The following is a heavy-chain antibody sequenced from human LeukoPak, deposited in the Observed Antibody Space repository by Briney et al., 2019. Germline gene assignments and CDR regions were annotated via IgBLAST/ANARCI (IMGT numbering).Heavy chain of an antibody. Sequence: SETLSLTCTVSGGSISSSSYYWGWIRQPPGKGLEWIGSIYYSGSTYYNPSLKSRVTISVDTSKNQFSLKLSSVTAADTAVYYCARDSESSGFSWYFDYWGQGTLVTVSS. J-gene: IGHJ4*02. CDR3: ARDSESSGFSWYFDY. D-gene: IGHD6-19*01. CDR1: GGSISSSSYY. V-gene: IGHV4-39*07. CDR2: IYYSGST.